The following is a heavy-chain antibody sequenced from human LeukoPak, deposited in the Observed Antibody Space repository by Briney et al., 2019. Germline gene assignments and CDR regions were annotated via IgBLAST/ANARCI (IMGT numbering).Heavy chain of an antibody. V-gene: IGHV1-46*01. J-gene: IGHJ4*02. CDR3: AREGEVIVTDNLFY. Sequence: ASVKASCKASGYTFTSYYMHWVRQAPGQGLEWMGIINPSGGSTTYAQMFQGRVTMTRDTSTRTVYMELSSLRSEDTAAYYCAREGEVIVTDNLFYWGQGTLVTVSS. CDR2: INPSGGST. D-gene: IGHD2-21*01. CDR1: GYTFTSYY.